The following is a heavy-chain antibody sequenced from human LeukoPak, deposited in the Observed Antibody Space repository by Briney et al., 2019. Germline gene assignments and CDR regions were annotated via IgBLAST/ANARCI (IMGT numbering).Heavy chain of an antibody. Sequence: GGSLRLSCAASGFTFSSYSMNWVRQAPGKGLEWVSSISSSSSYIYYADSVKGRFTISRDNAKNSLYLQMNSLRAEDTAVYYCARGPGRATGWFDPWGQGTLVTVSS. D-gene: IGHD1-14*01. J-gene: IGHJ5*02. CDR1: GFTFSSYS. CDR3: ARGPGRATGWFDP. V-gene: IGHV3-21*01. CDR2: ISSSSSYI.